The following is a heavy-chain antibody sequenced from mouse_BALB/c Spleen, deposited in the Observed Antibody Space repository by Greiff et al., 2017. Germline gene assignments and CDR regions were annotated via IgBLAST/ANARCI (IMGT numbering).Heavy chain of an antibody. D-gene: IGHD5-5*01. CDR1: GFTFSSFG. CDR3: ARGLPEFAY. Sequence: EVKLMESGGGLVQPGGSRKLSCAASGFTFSSFGMHWVRQAPEKGLEWVAYISSGSSTIYYADTVKGRFTISRDNPKNTLFLQMTSLRSEDTAMYYCARGLPEFAYWGQGTLVTVSA. J-gene: IGHJ3*01. CDR2: ISSGSSTI. V-gene: IGHV5-17*02.